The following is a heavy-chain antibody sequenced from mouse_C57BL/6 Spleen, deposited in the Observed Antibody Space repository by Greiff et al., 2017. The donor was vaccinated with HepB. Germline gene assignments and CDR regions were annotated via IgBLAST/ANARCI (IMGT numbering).Heavy chain of an antibody. CDR3: ARLGDGYLYYFDY. J-gene: IGHJ2*01. CDR1: GYTFTSYT. CDR2: INPSSGYT. D-gene: IGHD2-3*01. Sequence: LVESGAELARPGASVKMSCKASGYTFTSYTMHWVKQRPGQGLEWIGYINPSSGYTKYNQKFKDKATLTADKSSSTAYMQLSSLTSEDSAVYYCARLGDGYLYYFDYWGQGTTLTVSS. V-gene: IGHV1-4*01.